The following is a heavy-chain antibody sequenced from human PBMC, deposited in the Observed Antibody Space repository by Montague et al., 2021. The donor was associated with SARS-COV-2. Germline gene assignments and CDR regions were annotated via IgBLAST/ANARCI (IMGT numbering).Heavy chain of an antibody. CDR2: IRSSGGT. J-gene: IGHJ5*02. CDR3: ARDYYDSTGLNWFDP. V-gene: IGHV4-61*02. Sequence: SQSQSLTYAVSGGSIITGSNFYWGWIRQSAGKGLEWIGRIRSSGGTNYNPSLKSRLTMSVGSSANQFSLKLTSVTAADTAVYYCARDYYDSTGLNWFDPWGQGLLVTVSS. CDR1: GGSIITGSNFY. D-gene: IGHD3-22*01.